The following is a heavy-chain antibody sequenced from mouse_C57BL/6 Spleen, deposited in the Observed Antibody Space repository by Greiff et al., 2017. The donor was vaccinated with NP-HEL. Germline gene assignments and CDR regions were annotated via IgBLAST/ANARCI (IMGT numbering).Heavy chain of an antibody. J-gene: IGHJ4*01. CDR3: ARAGPDYYAMDY. Sequence: QVQLQQPGAELVKPGASVKLSCKASGYTFTSYWMHWVKQRPGQGLEWIGMIHPNSGSTNYNEKFKSKATLTVDKSSSTAYMQLSSLTSEDSAVYYCARAGPDYYAMDYWGQGTSVTVSS. CDR2: IHPNSGST. CDR1: GYTFTSYW. V-gene: IGHV1-64*01.